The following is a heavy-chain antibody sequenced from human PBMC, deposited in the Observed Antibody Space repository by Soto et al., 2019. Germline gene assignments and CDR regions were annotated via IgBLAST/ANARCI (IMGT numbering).Heavy chain of an antibody. J-gene: IGHJ6*02. CDR3: AKGLKHSSSWYLPPYYGMDV. CDR2: ISGSGGST. D-gene: IGHD6-13*01. Sequence: PGGSLRLSCAASGFTFSSYAMSWVRQAPGKGLEWVSAISGSGGSTYYADSVKGRFTISRDNSKNTLYLQMNSLRAEDTAVYYCAKGLKHSSSWYLPPYYGMDVWGQGTTVTVSS. V-gene: IGHV3-23*01. CDR1: GFTFSSYA.